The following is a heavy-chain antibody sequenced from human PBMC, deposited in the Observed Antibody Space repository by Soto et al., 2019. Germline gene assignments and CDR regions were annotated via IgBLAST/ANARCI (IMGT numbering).Heavy chain of an antibody. D-gene: IGHD1-26*01. V-gene: IGHV1-69*02. J-gene: IGHJ3*02. Sequence: GASVKVSCKASGGTFSSYTISWVRQAPGQGLEWMGRIIPILGIANYAQKFQGRVTITADKSTSTAYMELSSLRSEDTAAYYCARLIVGATTNAFDIWGQGTMVTVSS. CDR3: ARLIVGATTNAFDI. CDR1: GGTFSSYT. CDR2: IIPILGIA.